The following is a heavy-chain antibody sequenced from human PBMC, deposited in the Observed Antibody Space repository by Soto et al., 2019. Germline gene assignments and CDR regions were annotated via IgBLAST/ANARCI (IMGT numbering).Heavy chain of an antibody. CDR3: ARWTYNQGFDP. CDR1: GDSIYGGNHY. Sequence: QVQLQESGPGLVKPSQTLSLTCTVSGDSIYGGNHYWSWIRQSPGKGLEWIGYIYYTGSNYYSPSFRGRVTISIDTSKNQFSLNVTSVTAADTAVYYCARWTYNQGFDPWGQGTLVTVSS. D-gene: IGHD1-1*01. CDR2: IYYTGSN. V-gene: IGHV4-30-4*01. J-gene: IGHJ5*02.